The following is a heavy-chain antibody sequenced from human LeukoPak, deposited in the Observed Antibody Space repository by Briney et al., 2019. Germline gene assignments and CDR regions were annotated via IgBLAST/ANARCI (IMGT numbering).Heavy chain of an antibody. V-gene: IGHV3-48*01. CDR1: GFCFSTYS. Sequence: TGGSLRLSCGASGFCFSTYSMNWVRQVPGKGLEWISYINSDSATTYYTDSVKGRFTISRDNAKNSLYLHMNSLRAGDTAVYYCVKVRYDSSGYSPFDYWGQGTLVTVSS. J-gene: IGHJ4*02. D-gene: IGHD3-22*01. CDR3: VKVRYDSSGYSPFDY. CDR2: INSDSATT.